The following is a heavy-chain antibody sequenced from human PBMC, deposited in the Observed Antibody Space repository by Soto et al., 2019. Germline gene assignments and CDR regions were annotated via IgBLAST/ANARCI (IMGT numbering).Heavy chain of an antibody. V-gene: IGHV4-39*01. D-gene: IGHD4-17*01. CDR2: IYYSGST. J-gene: IGHJ4*02. CDR1: GGSTSSSSYY. Sequence: SETLSLTCTVSGGSTSSSSYYWGCIRQPPGEGLEWIGSIYYSGSTYYNPSLKSRVTISVDTSKNQFSLKLSSVTAADTAVYYCARHGLVRGMTTVTPFDYWGQGTLVTVSS. CDR3: ARHGLVRGMTTVTPFDY.